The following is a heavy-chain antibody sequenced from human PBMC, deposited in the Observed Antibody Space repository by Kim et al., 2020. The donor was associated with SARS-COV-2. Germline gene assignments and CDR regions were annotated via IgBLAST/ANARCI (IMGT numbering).Heavy chain of an antibody. Sequence: SRVTISVDTSKNQFSLKLSSVTAADTAVYYCARGAEGIAVAGTKLGWFDPWGQGTLVTVSS. D-gene: IGHD6-19*01. V-gene: IGHV4-34*01. J-gene: IGHJ5*02. CDR3: ARGAEGIAVAGTKLGWFDP.